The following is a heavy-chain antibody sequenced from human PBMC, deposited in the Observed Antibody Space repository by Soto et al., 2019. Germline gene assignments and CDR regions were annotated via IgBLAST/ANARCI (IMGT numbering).Heavy chain of an antibody. Sequence: QVQLVQSGAEVKKPGASVKVSCKASGYTFTSYGISWVRQAPGQGLEWMGWISAYNGNTNYAQKLQGRVTMTTDTSTSTAYMELRSLRSDDTAVYYCARGVCSSTSCYREFYYYYGMDVWGQGTTVTVSS. V-gene: IGHV1-18*04. CDR1: GYTFTSYG. CDR3: ARGVCSSTSCYREFYYYYGMDV. D-gene: IGHD2-2*01. CDR2: ISAYNGNT. J-gene: IGHJ6*02.